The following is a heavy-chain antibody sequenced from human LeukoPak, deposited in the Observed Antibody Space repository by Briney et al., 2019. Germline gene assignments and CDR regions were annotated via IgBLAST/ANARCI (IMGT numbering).Heavy chain of an antibody. Sequence: SETLSLTCTVSGGSISSGGYYWSWIRQHPGKGLEWIGYIYYSGSTYYNPSLKSRVTISVDTSKNQFSLKLSSVTAADTAVCYCARDQIRVGAINYFDYWGQGTLVTVSS. CDR3: ARDQIRVGAINYFDY. D-gene: IGHD1-26*01. V-gene: IGHV4-31*03. J-gene: IGHJ4*02. CDR1: GGSISSGGYY. CDR2: IYYSGST.